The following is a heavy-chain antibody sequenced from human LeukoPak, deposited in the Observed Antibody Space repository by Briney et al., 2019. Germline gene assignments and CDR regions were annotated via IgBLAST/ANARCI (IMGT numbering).Heavy chain of an antibody. CDR3: AARLPYI. CDR1: GGSISSSSYY. J-gene: IGHJ4*02. D-gene: IGHD2-2*02. Sequence: PSETLSLTCTVSGGSISSSSYYWGWIRQPPGKGLEWIGSIYYSGSTYYNPSLKSRVTISVDTSKNQFSLKLSSVTAADTAVYYCAARLPYIWGQGTLVTVSS. V-gene: IGHV4-39*01. CDR2: IYYSGST.